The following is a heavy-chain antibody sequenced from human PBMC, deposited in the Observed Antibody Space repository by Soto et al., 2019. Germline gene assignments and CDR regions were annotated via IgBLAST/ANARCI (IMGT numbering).Heavy chain of an antibody. CDR1: GFTFSSYA. CDR3: ARGGYSYGYSSYYFDY. Sequence: QVQLVESGGGVVQPGRSLRLSCAASGFTFSSYAMHWVRQAPGKGLEWVAVISYDGSNKYYADSVKGRFTISRDNSKNTLYLQMNSLSAEDTAVYYCARGGYSYGYSSYYFDYCGQGTLVTVSS. V-gene: IGHV3-30-3*01. CDR2: ISYDGSNK. J-gene: IGHJ4*02. D-gene: IGHD5-18*01.